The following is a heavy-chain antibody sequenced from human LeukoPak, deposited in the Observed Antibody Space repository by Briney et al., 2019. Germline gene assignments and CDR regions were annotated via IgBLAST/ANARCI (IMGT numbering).Heavy chain of an antibody. CDR2: INPNSGTT. Sequence: ASVKVSCRTSGYSFITYYIHWVRQAPGQGLEWMGWINPNSGTTNYAQNLQARVTMTRDTSITTAYMELSRLRFDDTAIYYCARGIVRLRLGELSPLSEWGEGTLVTVSS. CDR1: GYSFITYY. D-gene: IGHD3-16*02. J-gene: IGHJ4*02. CDR3: ARGIVRLRLGELSPLSE. V-gene: IGHV1-2*02.